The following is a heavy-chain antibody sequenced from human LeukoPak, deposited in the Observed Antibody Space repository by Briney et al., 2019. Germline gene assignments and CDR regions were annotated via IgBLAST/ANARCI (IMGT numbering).Heavy chain of an antibody. CDR1: GGSISSYY. Sequence: SETLSLTCTVSGGSISSYYWSWIRQPPGKGLEWIGYINYSGSTNYNPSLKSRVTISVDTSKNQFSLKVSSVTAADTAVYYCARAPGSDYYPYYYMDVWGKGTTVTVSS. J-gene: IGHJ6*03. CDR3: ARAPGSDYYPYYYMDV. CDR2: INYSGST. V-gene: IGHV4-59*01. D-gene: IGHD4-17*01.